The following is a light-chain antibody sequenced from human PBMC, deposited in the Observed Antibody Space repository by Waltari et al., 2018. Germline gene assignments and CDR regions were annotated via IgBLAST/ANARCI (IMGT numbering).Light chain of an antibody. CDR1: QSISSL. V-gene: IGKV1-5*03. CDR3: QQYNSYLYT. CDR2: KAS. Sequence: DIQMTQSPSTLSASVGDSVTNTCRAKQSISSLFAWYQQKPGKAPKLLIDKASSLESGVPSRFSGSGSGTEFTLTISSLQPDDFATYYCQQYNSYLYTFGQGTKLEIK. J-gene: IGKJ2*01.